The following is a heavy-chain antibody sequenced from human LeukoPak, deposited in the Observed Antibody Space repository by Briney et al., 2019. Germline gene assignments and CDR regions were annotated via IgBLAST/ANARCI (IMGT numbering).Heavy chain of an antibody. J-gene: IGHJ4*02. CDR2: IYPGDSDI. Sequence: GESLKISCKGSGYSFTNYWIGWVRKMPGRGLEWMGIIYPGDSDIRYSPSFQGQVTISADKSISTAYLQWSSLKASDTAMYYCARPGQLGEYTPYYFDFWGQGTLVTVSS. CDR3: ARPGQLGEYTPYYFDF. CDR1: GYSFTNYW. D-gene: IGHD3-16*01. V-gene: IGHV5-51*01.